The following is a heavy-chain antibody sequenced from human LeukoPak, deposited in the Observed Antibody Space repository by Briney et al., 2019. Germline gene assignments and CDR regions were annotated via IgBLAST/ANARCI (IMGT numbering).Heavy chain of an antibody. D-gene: IGHD2-2*02. Sequence: PGGSLRLSCAASGFTFSSYGMHWVRQAPGKGLEWVAVISYDGSNKYYADSVKGRFTISRDNSKNTLYLQMNSLRAEDTAVYYCATARYCSSTSCYTGWFDPWGQGTLVTVSS. CDR1: GFTFSSYG. CDR3: ATARYCSSTSCYTGWFDP. J-gene: IGHJ5*02. CDR2: ISYDGSNK. V-gene: IGHV3-30*03.